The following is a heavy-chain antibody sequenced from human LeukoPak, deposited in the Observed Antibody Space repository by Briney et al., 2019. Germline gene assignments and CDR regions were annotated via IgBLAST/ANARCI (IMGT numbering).Heavy chain of an antibody. Sequence: PSETLSLTCSVSGGSISSHYWSWIRQPPGKGLEWIGYIYHTGSTNYNPSLKSRVTISLDKSKNQFSLKLTSVTAADTAVYFCARDTPPQWGQGTLVTVSS. V-gene: IGHV4-59*11. CDR1: GGSISSHY. CDR3: ARDTPPQ. J-gene: IGHJ4*02. CDR2: IYHTGST.